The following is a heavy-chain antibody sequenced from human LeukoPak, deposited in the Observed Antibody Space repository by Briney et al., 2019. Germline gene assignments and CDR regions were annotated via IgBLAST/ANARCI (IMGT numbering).Heavy chain of an antibody. J-gene: IGHJ4*02. CDR2: IYHSGST. CDR3: ARGGTVVLGY. D-gene: IGHD4-17*01. V-gene: IGHV4-38-2*02. Sequence: KPSETLSLTCSVSGYSISSGYYWDWIRQPPGKGLEWIGSIYHSGSTYYNPSLQSRVTISVDTSKNQFSLKLSSVTAADTAVYYCARGGTVVLGYWGQGTLVTVSS. CDR1: GYSISSGYY.